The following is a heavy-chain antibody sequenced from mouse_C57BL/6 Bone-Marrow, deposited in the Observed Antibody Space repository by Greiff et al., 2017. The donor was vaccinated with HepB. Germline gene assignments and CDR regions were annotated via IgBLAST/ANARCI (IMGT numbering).Heavy chain of an antibody. J-gene: IGHJ3*01. V-gene: IGHV5-4*01. D-gene: IGHD1-1*01. CDR2: ISDGGSYT. Sequence: EVNLVESGGGLVKPGGSLKLSCAASGFTFSSYAMSWVRQTPEKRLEWVATISDGGSYTYYPDNVKGRFTISRDNAKNNLYLQMSHLKSEDTAMYYCARDKKYYGSRFAYWGQGTLVTVSA. CDR1: GFTFSSYA. CDR3: ARDKKYYGSRFAY.